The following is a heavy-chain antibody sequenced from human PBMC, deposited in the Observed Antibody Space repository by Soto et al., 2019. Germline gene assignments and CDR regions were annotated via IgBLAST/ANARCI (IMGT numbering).Heavy chain of an antibody. CDR1: GYTFTSYG. CDR2: ISAYNGNT. CDR3: ARVSYYYDSSGYTHYYYYGMDV. D-gene: IGHD3-22*01. Sequence: ASVKVSCKASGYTFTSYGISWVRQAPGQGLEWMGWISAYNGNTNYAQKLQARVTMTTDTSTCTAYMELRSLRSDDTAVYYCARVSYYYDSSGYTHYYYYGMDVWGQGITVTVSS. J-gene: IGHJ6*02. V-gene: IGHV1-18*01.